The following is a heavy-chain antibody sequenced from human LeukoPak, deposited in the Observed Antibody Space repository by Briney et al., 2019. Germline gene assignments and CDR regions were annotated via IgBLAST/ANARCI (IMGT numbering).Heavy chain of an antibody. CDR2: MNHSGSA. V-gene: IGHV4-34*01. Sequence: SETLSLTCAVYGGSFSGYYWTWIRQPPGKGLEWIGEMNHSGSANYNPSLKSRVTISVDTSKNQFSLKLSSVTAADTAVYYCARLGSDYWGQGTLVTVSS. J-gene: IGHJ4*02. CDR1: GGSFSGYY. D-gene: IGHD6-13*01. CDR3: ARLGSDY.